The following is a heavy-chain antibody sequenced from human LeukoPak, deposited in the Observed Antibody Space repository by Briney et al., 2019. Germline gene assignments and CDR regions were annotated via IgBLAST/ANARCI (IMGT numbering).Heavy chain of an antibody. Sequence: SETLSLTCTVSGGSISSGGYYWSWIRQHPGKGLEWIGYIYYSGSTYYNPSLKSRVTISVDTSRNQFSLKLSSVTAADTAVYYCARATYKFYYGMDVWGQGTTVTVSS. CDR1: GGSISSGGYY. CDR2: IYYSGST. D-gene: IGHD1-1*01. J-gene: IGHJ6*02. CDR3: ARATYKFYYGMDV. V-gene: IGHV4-31*03.